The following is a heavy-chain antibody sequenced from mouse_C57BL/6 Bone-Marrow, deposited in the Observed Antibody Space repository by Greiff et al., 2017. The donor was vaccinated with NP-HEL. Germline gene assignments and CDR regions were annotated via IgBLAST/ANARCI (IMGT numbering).Heavy chain of an antibody. CDR3: ARLDSTGYYFDY. CDR2: ISNGGGST. Sequence: EVQGVESGGGLVQPGGSLKLSCAASGFTFSDYYMYWVRQTPEKRLEWVAYISNGGGSTYYPDTVKGRFTISRDNAKNTLYLQMSRLKSEDTAMYYCARLDSTGYYFDYWGQGTTLTVSS. CDR1: GFTFSDYY. V-gene: IGHV5-12*01. J-gene: IGHJ2*01. D-gene: IGHD2-1*01.